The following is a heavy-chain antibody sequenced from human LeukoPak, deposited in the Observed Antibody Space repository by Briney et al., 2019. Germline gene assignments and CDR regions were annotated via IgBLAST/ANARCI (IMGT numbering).Heavy chain of an antibody. CDR2: IKQDGSAK. Sequence: GGSLRLSCAASGFTFSSYWMTWVRQAPGKGLAWVANIKQDGSAKYYMDSVKGRFTISRDNAKNSLYLQMNSLGVEDTAVYYCARDILPSGSRAFDIWGQGTMVTVSS. D-gene: IGHD3-10*01. CDR3: ARDILPSGSRAFDI. J-gene: IGHJ3*02. V-gene: IGHV3-7*01. CDR1: GFTFSSYW.